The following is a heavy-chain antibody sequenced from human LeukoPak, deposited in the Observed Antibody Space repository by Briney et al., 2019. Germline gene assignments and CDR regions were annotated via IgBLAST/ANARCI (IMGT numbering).Heavy chain of an antibody. CDR2: IIPIFGTA. J-gene: IGHJ4*02. CDR3: ARSGGALKTYYYDSSGYYNY. D-gene: IGHD3-22*01. V-gene: IGHV1-69*13. Sequence: GASVKVSCKASGGTFSSYAISWVRQAPGQGLEWMGGIIPIFGTANYAQKFQGRVTITADESTSTAYMELRSLRSDDTAVYYCARSGGALKTYYYDSSGYYNYWGQGTLVTVSS. CDR1: GGTFSSYA.